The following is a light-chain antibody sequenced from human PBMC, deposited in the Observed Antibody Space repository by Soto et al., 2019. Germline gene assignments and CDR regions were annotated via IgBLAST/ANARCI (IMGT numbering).Light chain of an antibody. V-gene: IGKV1-27*01. CDR2: AAS. CDR3: QKYDDVPLT. Sequence: DIQMTQSPSSLSASVGDKVTIPCRASQSIGTFLAWYQQRPGKVPELLIYAASTLQSGVPSRFSGSGSGTDFTLTISSLQPEDVATYYCQKYDDVPLTFGGGTKVEIK. J-gene: IGKJ4*01. CDR1: QSIGTF.